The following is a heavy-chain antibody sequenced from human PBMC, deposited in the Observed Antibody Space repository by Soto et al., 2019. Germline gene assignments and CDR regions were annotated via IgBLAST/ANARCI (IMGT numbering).Heavy chain of an antibody. CDR1: GGSVSSDSYY. D-gene: IGHD3-3*01. J-gene: IGHJ5*02. V-gene: IGHV4-61*01. CDR2: IYYSGST. CDR3: AREITIFGVIIIPGWFDP. Sequence: SETLSLTCSVSGGSVSSDSYYWSWIRQPPGKGLEWIGYIYYSGSTKYNPSLKSRVTMSVDTSKNQFSLKLSSVTAADTAVYYCAREITIFGVIIIPGWFDPWGQGTLVTVSS.